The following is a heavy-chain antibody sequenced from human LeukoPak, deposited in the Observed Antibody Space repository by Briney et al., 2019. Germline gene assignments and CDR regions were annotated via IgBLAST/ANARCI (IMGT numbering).Heavy chain of an antibody. CDR1: GITFSSYE. CDR3: ARVGYSSDY. V-gene: IGHV3-48*03. CDR2: ISSSGSTI. Sequence: GGSLRLSCAASGITFSSYEMNWVRQAPGKGLEWVSYISSSGSTIYYADSVKGRFTISRDNAKNSLYLQMNSLRAEDTAVYYCARVGYSSDYWGQGTLVTVSS. D-gene: IGHD6-13*01. J-gene: IGHJ4*02.